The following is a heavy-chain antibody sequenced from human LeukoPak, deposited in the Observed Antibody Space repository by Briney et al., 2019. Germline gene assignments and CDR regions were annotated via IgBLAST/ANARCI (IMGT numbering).Heavy chain of an antibody. J-gene: IGHJ4*02. V-gene: IGHV4-34*01. Sequence: SETLSLTCAVYGGPFSGYYWSWIRQPPGKGLEWIGEINHSGSTNYNPSLKSRVTISVDTSKNQFSLKLSSVTAADTAVYYCARGSRQIVVVILDYWGQGTLVTVSS. CDR3: ARGSRQIVVVILDY. D-gene: IGHD2-21*01. CDR2: INHSGST. CDR1: GGPFSGYY.